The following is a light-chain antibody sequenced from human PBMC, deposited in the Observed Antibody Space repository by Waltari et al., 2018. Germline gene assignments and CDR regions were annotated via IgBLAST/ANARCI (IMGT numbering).Light chain of an antibody. CDR1: RTMSTY. CDR3: QQSYSNSWT. Sequence: CRASRTMSTYLNWYQQKPGKAPKLLIYAASSLHSGVPSRFSGSGSGTDFTLTISSQQPEDFATYYCQQSYSNSWTFGQGTKVEIK. J-gene: IGKJ1*01. CDR2: AAS. V-gene: IGKV1-39*01.